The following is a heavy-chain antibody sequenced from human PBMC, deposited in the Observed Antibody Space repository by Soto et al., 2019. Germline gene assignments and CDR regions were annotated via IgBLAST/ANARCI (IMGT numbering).Heavy chain of an antibody. D-gene: IGHD2-2*01. CDR1: GFTFSSHW. V-gene: IGHV3-7*01. Sequence: GGSLRLSCAASGFTFSSHWMTWVRQAPGKGLEWVANIKQDGSDKYYVDSVKGQFTISRDNAKNLLYLQMNSLRAEDTAVYYCTRNPHPTCSSADCYGDFWGQGILVTVSS. J-gene: IGHJ4*02. CDR3: TRNPHPTCSSADCYGDF. CDR2: IKQDGSDK.